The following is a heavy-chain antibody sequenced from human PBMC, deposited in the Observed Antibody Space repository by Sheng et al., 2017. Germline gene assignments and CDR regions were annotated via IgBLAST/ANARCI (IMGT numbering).Heavy chain of an antibody. D-gene: IGHD6-13*01. Sequence: QLQLQESGPGLVKPSETLSLTCTVSGGSISSSSYYWGWIRQPPGKGLEWIGSIYYSGSTYYNPSLKSRVTISVDTSKNQFSLRVTSMTAADTAVYYCARDGAADLHLYNWFDPWGQGTPVTVSS. CDR3: ARDGAADLHLYNWFDP. CDR2: IYYSGST. J-gene: IGHJ5*02. V-gene: IGHV4-39*07. CDR1: GGSISSSSYY.